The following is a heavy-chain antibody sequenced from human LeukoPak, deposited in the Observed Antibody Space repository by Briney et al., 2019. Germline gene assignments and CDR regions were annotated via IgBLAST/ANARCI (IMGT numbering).Heavy chain of an antibody. CDR3: ASPYDSSGYYFSPLGY. Sequence: GGSLRLSCAASGFTFSSYGMHWVRQAPGKGLEWVAVISYDGSNKYYADSVKGRFTISGDNSKNTLYLQMNSLRAEDTAVYYCASPYDSSGYYFSPLGYWGQGTLVTVSS. CDR1: GFTFSSYG. CDR2: ISYDGSNK. J-gene: IGHJ4*02. V-gene: IGHV3-30*03. D-gene: IGHD3-22*01.